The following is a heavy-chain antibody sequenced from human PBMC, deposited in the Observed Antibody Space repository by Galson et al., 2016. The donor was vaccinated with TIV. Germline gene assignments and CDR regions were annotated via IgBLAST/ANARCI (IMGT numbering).Heavy chain of an antibody. J-gene: IGHJ4*02. D-gene: IGHD2-21*02. CDR1: GFTFDDYG. CDR2: ITWNSVGI. Sequence: SLRLSCAASGFTFDDYGMHWARQPPGKGLEWVSGITWNSVGIDYADSVKGRFTISRDNAKNSLYLQMNSLRPDDTALYYCAKEQSCGGDCYLFDFWGQGALVTVSS. V-gene: IGHV3-9*01. CDR3: AKEQSCGGDCYLFDF.